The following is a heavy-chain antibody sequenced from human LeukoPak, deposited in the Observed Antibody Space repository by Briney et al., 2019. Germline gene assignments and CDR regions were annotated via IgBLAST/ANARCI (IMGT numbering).Heavy chain of an antibody. J-gene: IGHJ4*02. D-gene: IGHD3-22*01. CDR3: ARLTYYYDSSGFSPSWGYFDY. Sequence: SETLSLTCTVSGGSISSGGYYWSWIRQHPGKGLEWIGYIYYSGSTYYNPSLKSRVTISVDTSKNQFSLKLSPVTAADTAVYYCARLTYYYDSSGFSPSWGYFDYWGQGTLVTVSS. CDR2: IYYSGST. CDR1: GGSISSGGYY. V-gene: IGHV4-31*03.